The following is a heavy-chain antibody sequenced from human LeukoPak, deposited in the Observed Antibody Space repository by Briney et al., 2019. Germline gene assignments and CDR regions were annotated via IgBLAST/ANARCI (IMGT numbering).Heavy chain of an antibody. V-gene: IGHV3-30-3*01. CDR2: ISYDGSNK. CDR1: GFTFSSYA. Sequence: GGSLRLSCAASGFTFSSYAMHWVRQAPGKGLEWVAVISYDGSNKYYADSVKGRFTISRDNSKNTRYLQMNSLRAEDTAVYYCARGTLYFDYWGQGTLVTVSS. J-gene: IGHJ4*02. CDR3: ARGTLYFDY.